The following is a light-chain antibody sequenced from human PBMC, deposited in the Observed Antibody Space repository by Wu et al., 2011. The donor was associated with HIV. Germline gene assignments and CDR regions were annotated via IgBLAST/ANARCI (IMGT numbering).Light chain of an antibody. CDR3: QQYHTYPLT. V-gene: IGKV1-5*03. CDR1: QSISSW. J-gene: IGKJ4*01. CDR2: KSS. Sequence: DIQMTQSPSTLSASVGDRVTITCRASQSISSWLAWYQQKPGKAPKLLMYKSSTLESAVPSRFSGSGSGTDFTLTISSLQPDDFATYYCQQYHTYPLTFGGGQGGDQT.